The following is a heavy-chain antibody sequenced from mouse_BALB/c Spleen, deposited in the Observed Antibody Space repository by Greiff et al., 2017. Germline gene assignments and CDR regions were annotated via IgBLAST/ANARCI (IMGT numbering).Heavy chain of an antibody. CDR2: INPGSGGT. V-gene: IGHV1-54*01. CDR3: ARGVVARGYAMDY. CDR1: GYAFTNYL. D-gene: IGHD1-1*01. J-gene: IGHJ4*01. Sequence: QVQLKQSGAELVRPGTSVKVSCKASGYAFTNYLIEWVKQRPGQGLEWIGVINPGSGGTNYNEKFKGKATLTADKSSSTAYMQLSSLTSDDSAVYFCARGVVARGYAMDYWGQGTSVTVSS.